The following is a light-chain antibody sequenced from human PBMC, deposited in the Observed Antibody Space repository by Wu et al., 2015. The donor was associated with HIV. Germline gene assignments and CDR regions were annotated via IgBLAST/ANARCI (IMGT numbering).Light chain of an antibody. V-gene: IGKV1-5*03. CDR2: KAS. J-gene: IGKJ2*03. CDR3: RQYNTYPYS. CDR1: QSISSW. Sequence: DIQMTQSPSTLSASVGDRVTITCRASQSISSWLAWYQQKRGRAPKLLIYKASSLESGVPSRFSGSGSGTEFTLSISSLQPDDFATYYCRQYNTYPYSFGQGTKLEIK.